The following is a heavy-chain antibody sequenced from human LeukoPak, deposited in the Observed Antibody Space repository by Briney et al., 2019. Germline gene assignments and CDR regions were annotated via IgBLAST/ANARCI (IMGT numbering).Heavy chain of an antibody. J-gene: IGHJ4*02. V-gene: IGHV4-59*01. Sequence: SETLSLTCTVSGGSISSYYWSWIRQPPGKGLEWIGYIYHSGSTNYNPSLKSRVTISVDTSKNQFSLKLSTVTAADTAVYYCARAHDRTVTTNFDYWGQGTLVTVSS. CDR3: ARAHDRTVTTNFDY. D-gene: IGHD4-17*01. CDR2: IYHSGST. CDR1: GGSISSYY.